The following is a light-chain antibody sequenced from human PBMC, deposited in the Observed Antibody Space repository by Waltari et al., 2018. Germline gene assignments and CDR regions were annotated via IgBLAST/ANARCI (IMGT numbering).Light chain of an antibody. J-gene: IGKJ4*01. V-gene: IGKV1-5*03. CDR1: QSISKW. CDR3: QQYNSYSLLT. CDR2: KAS. Sequence: DIQMNKSPSTLSASVGDRVIITCRASQSISKWLALSQQKPGKAPNLLIYKASTLESGVPSRFSASGSGTDFTLTISSLHPDDFATYYCQQYNSYSLLTFGGGTKIEIK.